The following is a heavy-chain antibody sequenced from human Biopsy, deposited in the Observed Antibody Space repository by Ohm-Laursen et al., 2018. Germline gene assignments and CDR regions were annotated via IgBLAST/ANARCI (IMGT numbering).Heavy chain of an antibody. D-gene: IGHD2/OR15-2a*01. CDR2: LYYSGST. J-gene: IGHJ6*02. Sequence: GTLSLTCTVSGGSISSDYWSWIRQTPGKGLEWIGYLYYSGSTNYNPSLKSRVTISVDTSKNQFSLRLNSVTAADTAVYYCARATNSTGWPYYYFYGMDVWGQGTTVTVSS. CDR1: GGSISSDY. V-gene: IGHV4-59*01. CDR3: ARATNSTGWPYYYFYGMDV.